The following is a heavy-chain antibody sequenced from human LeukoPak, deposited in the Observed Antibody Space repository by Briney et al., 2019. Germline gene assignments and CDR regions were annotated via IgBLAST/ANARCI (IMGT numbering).Heavy chain of an antibody. CDR3: ARDFADDFWTMYNWFDP. D-gene: IGHD3-3*01. CDR1: GGSISSYY. V-gene: IGHV4-4*07. J-gene: IGHJ5*02. CDR2: IYTSGST. Sequence: SETLSLTCTVSGGSISSYYWSWIPQPAGKGLEWIGRIYTSGSTNYNPSLKSRVTMSVDTSKNQFSLKLSSVTAADTAVYYCARDFADDFWTMYNWFDPWGQGTLVTVSS.